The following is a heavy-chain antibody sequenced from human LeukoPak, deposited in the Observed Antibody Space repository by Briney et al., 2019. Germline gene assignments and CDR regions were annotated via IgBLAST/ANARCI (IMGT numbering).Heavy chain of an antibody. D-gene: IGHD1-26*01. CDR1: GFSLNNSGVS. Sequence: SGPTLVKPTQTLTLTCTFSGFSLNNSGVSVAWIRQPPRKALEWLALIIWDDDKRLSPSLENRLTITKDTSKNQVVLRMTNMNPVDTGTYYCVHKNPLSFYRDGDVLSGVGFGAFDFWGQGMLVTVSS. CDR2: IIWDDDK. V-gene: IGHV2-5*02. CDR3: VHKNPLSFYRDGDVLSGVGFGAFDF. J-gene: IGHJ3*01.